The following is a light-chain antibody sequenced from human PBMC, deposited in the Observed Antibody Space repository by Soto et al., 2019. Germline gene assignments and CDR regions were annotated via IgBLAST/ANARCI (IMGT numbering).Light chain of an antibody. CDR1: ISDVGHYNY. V-gene: IGLV2-11*01. Sequence: QSALTQPRSVSGSPGQSVTISCTGTISDVGHYNYVSWFQQHPGKAPKLVLYDVSKRPSGVPDRFSGSKSGNTASLTISGLQAEDEADYYCCSYAGSNTYVVFGGGTKVTVL. CDR2: DVS. J-gene: IGLJ2*01. CDR3: CSYAGSNTYVV.